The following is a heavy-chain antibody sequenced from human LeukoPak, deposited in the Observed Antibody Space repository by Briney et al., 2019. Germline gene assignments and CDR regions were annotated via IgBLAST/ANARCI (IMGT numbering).Heavy chain of an antibody. Sequence: SGGSLRLSCAASGFTFSSYWMHWVRQVPGKGLEWVSRVDIDGSSTTYADSVKGRFTISRDNAKNTLYLQMNSLRAEDTDVYYCARDRPHNWFDPWGQGTLVTVSS. CDR1: GFTFSSYW. J-gene: IGHJ5*02. V-gene: IGHV3-74*01. CDR2: VDIDGSST. CDR3: ARDRPHNWFDP.